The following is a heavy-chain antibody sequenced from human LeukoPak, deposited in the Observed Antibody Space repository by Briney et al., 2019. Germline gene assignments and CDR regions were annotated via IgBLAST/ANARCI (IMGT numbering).Heavy chain of an antibody. CDR3: ARDRGRIAAAGTGGDY. J-gene: IGHJ4*02. CDR1: GFTFSSYS. D-gene: IGHD6-13*01. V-gene: IGHV3-48*01. CDR2: ISSSSSTI. Sequence: GGSLRLSCAASGFTFSSYSMNWVRQAPGKGLEWVSYISSSSSTIYYADSVKGRFTISRDNAKNSLYLQMNSLRAEDTAVYYCARDRGRIAAAGTGGDYWGQGTLVTVSS.